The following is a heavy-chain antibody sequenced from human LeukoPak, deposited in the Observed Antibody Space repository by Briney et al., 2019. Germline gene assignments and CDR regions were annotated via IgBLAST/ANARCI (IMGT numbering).Heavy chain of an antibody. Sequence: SVKVSCKASGYTFTNYDINWVRQAPGQGLEWVGGIIPIFGTANYAQKFQGRVTITADESTSTAYMELSSLRSEDTAVYYCARAANYYDSSGYYSHWGQGTLVTVSS. V-gene: IGHV1-69*13. D-gene: IGHD3-22*01. CDR2: IIPIFGTA. CDR3: ARAANYYDSSGYYSH. CDR1: GYTFTNYD. J-gene: IGHJ4*02.